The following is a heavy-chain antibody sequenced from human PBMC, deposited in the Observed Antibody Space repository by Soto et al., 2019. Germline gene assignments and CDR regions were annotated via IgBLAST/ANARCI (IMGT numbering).Heavy chain of an antibody. CDR1: GFTFSSYS. CDR3: ARGPDYYDSSGYYYAIDYYYYGMDV. V-gene: IGHV3-30-3*01. Sequence: PGESLKIAGAASGFTFSSYSMHRVLQAPCKGLEWVAVISYDGSNKYYADSVKGRFTISRDNSKNTLYLQMNSLRAEDTAVYYCARGPDYYDSSGYYYAIDYYYYGMDVWGQGTTVTVSS. D-gene: IGHD3-22*01. J-gene: IGHJ6*02. CDR2: ISYDGSNK.